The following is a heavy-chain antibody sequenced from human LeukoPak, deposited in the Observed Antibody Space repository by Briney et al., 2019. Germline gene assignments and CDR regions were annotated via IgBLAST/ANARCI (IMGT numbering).Heavy chain of an antibody. CDR3: ASSKGLAGAFDI. CDR1: GGSISSSSYY. V-gene: IGHV4-39*01. Sequence: PSETLSLTCIVSGGSISSSSYYWGWIRQPPGKGLEWIGSIYYSGSTYYNPSLKSRVTISVDTSKNQFSLKLSSVTAADTAVYYCASSKGLAGAFDIWGLGTMVTVSS. CDR2: IYYSGST. J-gene: IGHJ3*02. D-gene: IGHD5-12*01.